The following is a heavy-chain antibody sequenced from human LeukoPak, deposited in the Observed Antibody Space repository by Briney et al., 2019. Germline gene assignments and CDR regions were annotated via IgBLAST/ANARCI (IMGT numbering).Heavy chain of an antibody. J-gene: IGHJ4*02. CDR3: AKDALISFRGAWSQSDC. CDR1: GFTFSSYG. V-gene: IGHV3-30*18. D-gene: IGHD3-16*02. Sequence: PGRSLRLSCAASGFTFSSYGMHWVRQAPGKGLEWVAVISYDGSNKYYADSVKGRFTISRDNSKNTLYLQMNSLRAEDTAVYYCAKDALISFRGAWSQSDCWGQGTLVTVSS. CDR2: ISYDGSNK.